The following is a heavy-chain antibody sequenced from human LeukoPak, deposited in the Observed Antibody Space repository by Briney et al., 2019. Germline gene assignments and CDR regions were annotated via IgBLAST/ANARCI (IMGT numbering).Heavy chain of an antibody. Sequence: GGSLRLSCAASGFTFSSYAMSWVRQAPGKGLGWVSLISVGGGSTYYAASVRGRFSISRDNAKNTLYLHMNSLRAEDTAVYYCAKDSSGWFDFDYWGQGTPVTVSS. J-gene: IGHJ4*02. V-gene: IGHV3-23*01. CDR2: ISVGGGST. D-gene: IGHD6-19*01. CDR3: AKDSSGWFDFDY. CDR1: GFTFSSYA.